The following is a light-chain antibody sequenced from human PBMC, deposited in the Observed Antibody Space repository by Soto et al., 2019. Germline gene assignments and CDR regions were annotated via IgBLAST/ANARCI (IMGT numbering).Light chain of an antibody. CDR2: AAT. CDR1: QAIGRY. V-gene: IGKV1-9*01. J-gene: IGKJ1*01. CDR3: QQLNSYPPE. Sequence: QLTQSPSSLSASIVDRVTITFRATQAIGRYLAWYQQKPGAAPRLLIYAATTLQSGVPSRFSGGASGTEFTLTISSLHSDDFGTYYCQQLNSYPPEFGQGTKVDIK.